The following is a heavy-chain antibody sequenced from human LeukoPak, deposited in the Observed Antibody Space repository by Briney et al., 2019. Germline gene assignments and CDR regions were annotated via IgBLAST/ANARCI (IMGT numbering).Heavy chain of an antibody. CDR1: GYTFTGYY. Sequence: ASVKVSCKASGYTFTGYYMHWVRQAPGQGLEWTGWINPNSGGTKYAQKFQGRVTMTRDMSISTAYMELSRLRSDDTAVYYCARGRSGELTWAFTLDSWGQGTLVTVSS. CDR2: INPNSGGT. J-gene: IGHJ4*02. V-gene: IGHV1-2*02. CDR3: ARGRSGELTWAFTLDS. D-gene: IGHD3-10*01.